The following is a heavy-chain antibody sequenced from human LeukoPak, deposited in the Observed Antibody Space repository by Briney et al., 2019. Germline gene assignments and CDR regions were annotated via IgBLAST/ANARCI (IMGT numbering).Heavy chain of an antibody. CDR3: ASSGAGYGGNSVFY. D-gene: IGHD4-23*01. Sequence: SETLSLTCTVSGGSISSYYWSWIRQPPGKGLEWIGHIYYSGSTNYNPSLKSRVTISVDTSKNQFSLKLSSVTAADTAVYYCASSGAGYGGNSVFYWGQGTLVTVSS. CDR2: IYYSGST. CDR1: GGSISSYY. J-gene: IGHJ4*02. V-gene: IGHV4-59*01.